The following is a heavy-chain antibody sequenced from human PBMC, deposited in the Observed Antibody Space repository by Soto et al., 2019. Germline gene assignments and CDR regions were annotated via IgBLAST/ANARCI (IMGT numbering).Heavy chain of an antibody. D-gene: IGHD6-13*01. CDR3: ARDSSAAGWD. CDR1: GFTFSSYA. CDR2: ISYDGSNK. J-gene: IGHJ4*02. Sequence: GGSLRLSCAASGFTFSSYAMHWVRQAPGKGLEWVAVISYDGSNKYYADSVKGRFTISRDNSKNTLYLQMNSLRAEDTAVYYCARDSSAAGWDWGQGTLVTVSS. V-gene: IGHV3-30*04.